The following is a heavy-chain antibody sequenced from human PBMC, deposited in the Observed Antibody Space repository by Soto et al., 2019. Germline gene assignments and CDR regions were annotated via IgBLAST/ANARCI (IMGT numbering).Heavy chain of an antibody. CDR3: ARGLWGYYYGAGSYYPSGP. CDR1: GYTFTSYD. V-gene: IGHV1-8*01. Sequence: GASVKVSCKASGYTFTSYDINWVRQATGQGLEWMGWMNPNSGNTGYAQKFQGRVTMTRNTSISTAYMELSSLRSEDMAVYYCARGLWGYYYGAGSYYPSGPWGQGTLVTVSS. J-gene: IGHJ5*02. CDR2: MNPNSGNT. D-gene: IGHD3-10*01.